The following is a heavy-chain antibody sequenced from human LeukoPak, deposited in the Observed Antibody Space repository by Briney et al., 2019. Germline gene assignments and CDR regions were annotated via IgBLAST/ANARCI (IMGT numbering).Heavy chain of an antibody. CDR3: ARSRYNLDY. D-gene: IGHD5-24*01. CDR1: GFTFSSYD. CDR2: IRYDGSNE. J-gene: IGHJ4*02. V-gene: IGHV3-33*01. Sequence: GGSLRLSCAASGFTFSSYDMHWVRQAPGKGPEWVAIIRYDGSNENYADSVKGRFTISRDNSKKTLYLQMNSLRAEDTAVYYCARSRYNLDYWGQGTLSPSPQ.